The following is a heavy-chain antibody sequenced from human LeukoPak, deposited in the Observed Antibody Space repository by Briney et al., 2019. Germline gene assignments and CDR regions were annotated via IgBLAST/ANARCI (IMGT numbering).Heavy chain of an antibody. CDR2: ISSTDAGT. CDR1: GFTVSSNS. CDR3: AKAPVTSCRGAYCYPFDY. D-gene: IGHD2-21*01. J-gene: IGHJ4*02. V-gene: IGHV3-23*01. Sequence: GGSLRLSCTVSGFTVSSNSMSWVRQAPGKGLEWVPAISSTDAGTYHADSVRGRFTISRDSSKNTLYLQMNSLRAEDAAVYYCAKAPVTSCRGAYCYPFDYWGQGTLVTVSS.